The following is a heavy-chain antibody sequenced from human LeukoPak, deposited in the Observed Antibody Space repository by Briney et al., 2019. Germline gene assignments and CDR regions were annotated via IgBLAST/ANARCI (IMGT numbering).Heavy chain of an antibody. CDR2: IKQDGSEK. CDR3: ARDRARGYSYGYGLNYYYYMDV. D-gene: IGHD5-18*01. J-gene: IGHJ6*03. Sequence: GGSLRLSCAASGFTFSSYWMSWVRQAPGKGLEWVANIKQDGSEKYYVDSVKGRFTISRDNAKNSLYLQMNSLRAEDTAVYYCARDRARGYSYGYGLNYYYYMDVWGKGTTVTVSS. CDR1: GFTFSSYW. V-gene: IGHV3-7*01.